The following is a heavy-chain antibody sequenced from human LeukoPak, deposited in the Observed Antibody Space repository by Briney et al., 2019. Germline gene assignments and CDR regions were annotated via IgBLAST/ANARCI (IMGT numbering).Heavy chain of an antibody. Sequence: KPSETLSLTCAVYGGSFSGYYWSWIRQPPGKGLEWIGEINHSGSTNYNPSLKSRVTISVDTSKNQFSLKLSSVTAADTAVYYCARQAGRGNWFDPWGQGTLVTVSS. CDR1: GGSFSGYY. CDR3: ARQAGRGNWFDP. V-gene: IGHV4-34*01. CDR2: INHSGST. D-gene: IGHD6-13*01. J-gene: IGHJ5*02.